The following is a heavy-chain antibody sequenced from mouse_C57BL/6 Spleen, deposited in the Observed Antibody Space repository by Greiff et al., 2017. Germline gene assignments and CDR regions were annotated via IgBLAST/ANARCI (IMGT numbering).Heavy chain of an antibody. Sequence: QVQLQQPGAELVKPGASVKMSCKASGYTFTSYWITWVKQRPGQGLEWIGDIYPGSGSTNYNEKFKSKATLTVDTSSSTAYMQLSSLTSEDSAVYYCASILNLTAYWYFDVWGTGTTVTVSS. D-gene: IGHD4-1*01. CDR3: ASILNLTAYWYFDV. J-gene: IGHJ1*03. CDR1: GYTFTSYW. V-gene: IGHV1-55*01. CDR2: IYPGSGST.